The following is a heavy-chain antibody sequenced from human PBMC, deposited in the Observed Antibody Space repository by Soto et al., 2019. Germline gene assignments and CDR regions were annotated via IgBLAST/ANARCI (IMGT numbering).Heavy chain of an antibody. Sequence: QLQMQESGPRLVRPSETLSLTCTVSDGSISSSSYYWGWIRQPPGKGLEWIASIYHSGSTYYNPSLQSRVTISVDKSKSQFSLKMISVTAADTAGYYCARQGYYGSGTYYNFDYWGQGTLIIVSS. J-gene: IGHJ4*02. V-gene: IGHV4-39*01. CDR1: DGSISSSSYY. CDR3: ARQGYYGSGTYYNFDY. D-gene: IGHD3-10*01. CDR2: IYHSGST.